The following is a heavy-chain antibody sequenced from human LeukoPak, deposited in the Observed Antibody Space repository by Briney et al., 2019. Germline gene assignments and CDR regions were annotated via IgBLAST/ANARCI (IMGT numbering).Heavy chain of an antibody. J-gene: IGHJ5*02. CDR2: ISTSSRYI. CDR3: ARADCSSSTCYLRRSWFDP. CDR1: GFTLSNYD. D-gene: IGHD2-2*01. V-gene: IGHV3-21*01. Sequence: AGGSLRLFCAASGFTLSNYDMNWVRQAPGKGLEWVSSISTSSRYIYYKDSVRGRFTISRDDAKNSLYLGMNSLRAEDTAVYYCARADCSSSTCYLRRSWFDPWGQGTLVTVSS.